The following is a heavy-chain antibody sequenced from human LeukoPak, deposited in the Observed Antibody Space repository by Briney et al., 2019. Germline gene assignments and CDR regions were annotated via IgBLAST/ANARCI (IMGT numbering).Heavy chain of an antibody. V-gene: IGHV6-1*01. Sequence: SQTLSLTFAISGDSVSSNSAAWNWIRQSPSRGLEWLGRTYYRSKWYNDYAVSVKSRITINPDTSKNQFSLQLNSVTPEDTAVYYCARDPYSSSWTDPHFDYWGQGTLVTVSS. CDR3: ARDPYSSSWTDPHFDY. D-gene: IGHD6-13*01. J-gene: IGHJ4*02. CDR2: TYYRSKWYN. CDR1: GDSVSSNSAA.